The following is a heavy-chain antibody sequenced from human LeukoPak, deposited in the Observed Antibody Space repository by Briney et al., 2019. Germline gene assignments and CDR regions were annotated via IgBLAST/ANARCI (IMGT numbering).Heavy chain of an antibody. J-gene: IGHJ4*02. Sequence: GGSLRLSCAASGFTFSGYSMNWVRQAPGKGLEWVSYLGPSSNAIHYADSVKGRFTISRDNAKNSLYLLMNSLRDEDTAVYYRARAAYSSGPDYWGQGTLVTVSS. V-gene: IGHV3-48*02. CDR1: GFTFSGYS. CDR3: ARAAYSSGPDY. D-gene: IGHD6-25*01. CDR2: LGPSSNAI.